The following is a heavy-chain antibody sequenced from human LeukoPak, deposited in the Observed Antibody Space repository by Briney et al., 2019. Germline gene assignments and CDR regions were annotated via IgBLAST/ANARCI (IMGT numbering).Heavy chain of an antibody. CDR2: IYYSGST. J-gene: IGHJ3*02. CDR1: GGSISSSSYY. Sequence: ASETLSLTCTVSGGSISSSSYYWGWIRQPPGKGLEWIGSIYYSGSTYYNPSLKSRVTISVDTSKNQFSLKLSSVTAADTAVYYCARGGIAARHPDAFDIWGQGTMVTVSS. CDR3: ARGGIAARHPDAFDI. D-gene: IGHD6-6*01. V-gene: IGHV4-39*07.